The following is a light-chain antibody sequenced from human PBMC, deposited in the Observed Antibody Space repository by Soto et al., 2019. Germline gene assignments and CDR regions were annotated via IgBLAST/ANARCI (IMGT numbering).Light chain of an antibody. Sequence: DVVMTQSPDSLAVSLGERATNKGKSSQSLLYSSNRKNYLAWYQRKPGQPPKLLIYWASTRESGVPDRFSGSGSGTDFTLTISSLQAEDVAVYYCQQYLSIPRTFGQGTNVEIK. V-gene: IGKV4-1*01. CDR2: WAS. J-gene: IGKJ1*01. CDR3: QQYLSIPRT. CDR1: QSLLYSSNRKNY.